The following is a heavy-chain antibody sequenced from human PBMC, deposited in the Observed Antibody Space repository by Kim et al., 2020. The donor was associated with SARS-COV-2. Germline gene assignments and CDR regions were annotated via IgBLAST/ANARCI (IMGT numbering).Heavy chain of an antibody. V-gene: IGHV1-18*04. CDR2: ISAYNGNT. Sequence: ASVKVSCKASGYTFTSYGISWVRQAPGQGLEWMGWISAYNGNTNYAQKLQGRVTMTTDTSTSTAYMELRSLRSDDTAVYYCARDTGSRQQPDWFDPWGQGTLVTVSS. D-gene: IGHD6-13*01. CDR3: ARDTGSRQQPDWFDP. J-gene: IGHJ5*02. CDR1: GYTFTSYG.